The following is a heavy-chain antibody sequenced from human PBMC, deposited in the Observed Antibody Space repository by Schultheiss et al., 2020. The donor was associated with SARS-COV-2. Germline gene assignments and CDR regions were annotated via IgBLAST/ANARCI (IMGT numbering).Heavy chain of an antibody. V-gene: IGHV1-3*02. CDR3: GRGSLIAATASWIDL. CDR1: GYTFTSYA. Sequence: ASVKVSCKASGYTFTSYAMHWVRQAPGQRLEWMGWSNAGNGNTKYSQEFQGRVTITRDTSASTAYMELSSLRSDDTAVYYCGRGSLIAATASWIDLWGQGTLVTVSS. D-gene: IGHD2-15*01. CDR2: SNAGNGNT. J-gene: IGHJ5*02.